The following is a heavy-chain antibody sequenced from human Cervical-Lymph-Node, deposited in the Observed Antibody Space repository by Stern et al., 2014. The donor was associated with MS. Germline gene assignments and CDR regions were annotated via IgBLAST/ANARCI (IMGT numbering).Heavy chain of an antibody. J-gene: IGHJ4*02. D-gene: IGHD3-3*01. V-gene: IGHV2-70*04. Sequence: QITLKESGPALVKPTQTLTLTCTFSGFSLSTSGMRVSWIRQPPGKALEWLARIDWDDDKFYSTSLKNRLTISKDTSKNQVVLTMTNMCPVDTATYYCARSPPYYEFWNDYYYFDYWGQGTLVAVSS. CDR1: GFSLSTSGMR. CDR2: IDWDDDK. CDR3: ARSPPYYEFWNDYYYFDY.